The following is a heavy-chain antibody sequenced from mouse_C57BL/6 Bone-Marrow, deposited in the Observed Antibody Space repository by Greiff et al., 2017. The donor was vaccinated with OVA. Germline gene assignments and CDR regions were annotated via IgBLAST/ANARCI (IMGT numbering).Heavy chain of an antibody. CDR2: IDPNSGGT. CDR3: ARSGDWDEWFAY. CDR1: GYTFTSYW. Sequence: QVQLQQPGAELVKPGASVKLSCKASGYTFTSYWMHWVKQRPGRGLEWIGWIDPNSGGTKYNEKFKGKATLTVDKPSRTAYMQRSSLKSEDTAVYYCARSGDWDEWFAYWGQGTLVTVSA. D-gene: IGHD4-1*01. J-gene: IGHJ3*01. V-gene: IGHV1-72*01.